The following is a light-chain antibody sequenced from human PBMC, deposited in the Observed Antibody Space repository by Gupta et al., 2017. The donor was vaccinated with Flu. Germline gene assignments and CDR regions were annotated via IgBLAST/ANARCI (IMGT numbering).Light chain of an antibody. CDR1: HTVSNY. CDR3: QQRSAWPYT. CDR2: DAS. V-gene: IGKV3-11*01. Sequence: DIVLTPSPATLSLSPGERATLSCRASHTVSNYFAWYQQKPGQAPRLLISDASDRATGIPDRFSGSGSGTDFTLTISSLEPEDFAVYYCQQRSAWPYTFGQGTKLEIK. J-gene: IGKJ2*01.